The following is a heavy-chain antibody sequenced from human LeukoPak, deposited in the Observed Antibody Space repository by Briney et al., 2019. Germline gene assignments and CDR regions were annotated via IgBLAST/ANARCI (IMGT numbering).Heavy chain of an antibody. CDR1: GDSISSDNW. V-gene: IGHV4-38-2*01. CDR3: ATGPPLGPGF. Sequence: SETLSLTCVVSGDSISSDNWWDWVRQPPGKGLEWIGSIYYSGTTYFNPSLKSRITISIDTSKNQFSLKLTSVTAADTAVYYCATGPPLGPGFWGQGTPVTVSS. D-gene: IGHD7-27*01. CDR2: IYYSGTT. J-gene: IGHJ4*02.